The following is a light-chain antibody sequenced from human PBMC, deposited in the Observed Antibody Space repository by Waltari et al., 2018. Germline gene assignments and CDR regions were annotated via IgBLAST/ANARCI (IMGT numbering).Light chain of an antibody. V-gene: IGKV1-39*01. CDR3: QQSFGTPYT. CDR1: QSIRSY. Sequence: DIQMTQSPSSLSASVGDRVTITCRASQSIRSYLNWYQQKPGNAPKVLIYAASSLQSGVPSRFSGSGSGTDFSLTISSLQPEDFATYYCQQSFGTPYTFGQGTKLEI. J-gene: IGKJ2*01. CDR2: AAS.